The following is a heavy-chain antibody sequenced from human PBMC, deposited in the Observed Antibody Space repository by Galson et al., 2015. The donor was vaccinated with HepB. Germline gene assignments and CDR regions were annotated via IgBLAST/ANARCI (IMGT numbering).Heavy chain of an antibody. V-gene: IGHV1-69*02. CDR1: GGTFSSYT. Sequence: SCKASGGTFSSYTISWVRQAPGQGLEWMGRIIPILGIANYAQKFQGRVTITADKSTSTAYMELSSLRSEDTAVYYCARMVRGVSSLDYWGQGTLVTVSS. D-gene: IGHD3-10*01. CDR3: ARMVRGVSSLDY. J-gene: IGHJ4*02. CDR2: IIPILGIA.